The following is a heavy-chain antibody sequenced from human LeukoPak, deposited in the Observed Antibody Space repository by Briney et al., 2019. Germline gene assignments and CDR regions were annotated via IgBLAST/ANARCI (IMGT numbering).Heavy chain of an antibody. J-gene: IGHJ6*02. D-gene: IGHD6-13*01. CDR3: ARGEQQLVPYLTYYGMDV. CDR1: GYTFTSYA. Sequence: GASVKVSCKASGYTFTSYAMHWVRQAPGQRLEWMGWINAGNGNTKYSQKFQGRVTITRDTSASTAYMELSSLRSEDTAVYYCARGEQQLVPYLTYYGMDVWGQGTTVTVSS. V-gene: IGHV1-3*01. CDR2: INAGNGNT.